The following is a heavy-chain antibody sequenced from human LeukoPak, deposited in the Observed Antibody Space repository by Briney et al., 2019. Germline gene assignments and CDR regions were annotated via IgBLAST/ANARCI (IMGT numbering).Heavy chain of an antibody. J-gene: IGHJ4*02. CDR1: GFTFDDSG. D-gene: IGHD6-19*01. Sequence: GGSLRLSCAASGFTFDDSGMSWVRQAPGKGLEWVSVISWNGGSTGYADSVKGRFTISRDNSKNTLYLQMNSLRAEDTAVYYCAKGPWLAYPYYFDHWGQGTLVTVPS. CDR3: AKGPWLAYPYYFDH. CDR2: ISWNGGST. V-gene: IGHV3-20*04.